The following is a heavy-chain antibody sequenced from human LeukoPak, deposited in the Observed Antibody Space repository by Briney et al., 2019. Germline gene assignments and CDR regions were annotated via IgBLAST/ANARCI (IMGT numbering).Heavy chain of an antibody. V-gene: IGHV3-7*01. D-gene: IGHD6-13*01. CDR3: ARGSSSRGHYYYYYYMDV. J-gene: IGHJ6*03. Sequence: GGSLRLSCEGSGFSFSSYWMTWVRQAPGKGLEWVANIKQDGSEKYYVDSVKGRFTISRDNAKNSLYLQMNSLRAEDTAVYYCARGSSSRGHYYYYYYMDVWGKGTTVTVSS. CDR1: GFSFSSYW. CDR2: IKQDGSEK.